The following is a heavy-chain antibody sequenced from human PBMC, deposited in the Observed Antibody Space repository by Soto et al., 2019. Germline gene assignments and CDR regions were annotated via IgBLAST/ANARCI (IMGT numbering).Heavy chain of an antibody. J-gene: IGHJ4*02. CDR1: XYXXXXXX. Sequence: QVQLVQSGXXXXXXXXXVKVXCXAXXYXXXXXXISWXXXAXXXXXEWVGGISEYNGHTNFAQNFQVRVAMTTDTSTSTSYMELRSLRFDDTAVYFCAREVPVAWSPTNAPFDHWGQGTLVTVSS. D-gene: IGHD1-1*01. CDR3: AREVPVAWSPTNAPFDH. V-gene: IGHV1-18*01. CDR2: ISEYNGHT.